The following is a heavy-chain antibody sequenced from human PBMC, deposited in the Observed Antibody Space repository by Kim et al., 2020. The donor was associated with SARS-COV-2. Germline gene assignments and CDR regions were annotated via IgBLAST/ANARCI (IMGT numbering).Heavy chain of an antibody. V-gene: IGHV4-34*01. CDR2: INHSGST. CDR3: ARGPPLSITMVRGVIDWFDP. J-gene: IGHJ5*02. D-gene: IGHD3-10*01. Sequence: SETLSLTCAVYGGSFSGYYWSWIRQPPGKGLEWIGEINHSGSTNYNPSLKSRVTISVDTSKNQFSLKLSSVTAADTAVYYCARGPPLSITMVRGVIDWFDPWGRGTLVTVSS. CDR1: GGSFSGYY.